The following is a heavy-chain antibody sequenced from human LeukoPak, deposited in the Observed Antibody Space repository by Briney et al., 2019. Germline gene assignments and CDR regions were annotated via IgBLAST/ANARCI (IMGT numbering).Heavy chain of an antibody. CDR3: ARGGLYCSGGSCLRFDP. Sequence: GASVKVSCKASGGTFSSYAISWVRQAPGQGLEWMGGIIPIFGTANYAQKFQGRVTITADESTSTAYMELSSLRSEDTAVYHCARGGLYCSGGSCLRFDPWGQGTLVTVSS. J-gene: IGHJ5*02. CDR1: GGTFSSYA. CDR2: IIPIFGTA. D-gene: IGHD2-15*01. V-gene: IGHV1-69*01.